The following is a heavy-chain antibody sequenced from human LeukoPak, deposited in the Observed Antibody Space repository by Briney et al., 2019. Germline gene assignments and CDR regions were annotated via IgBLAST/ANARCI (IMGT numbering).Heavy chain of an antibody. D-gene: IGHD4-17*01. CDR1: GFTFSDHY. Sequence: GGSLRLSCAASGFTFSDHYMDWVRQAPGKGLEWVARTRNKAKSYTTEYAASVKGRFTISRDGSKSSLYLQMKSLKTEDTAMYYCTRVTTLTDYYYDYWGQGTLVTVSS. V-gene: IGHV3-72*01. CDR2: TRNKAKSYTT. CDR3: TRVTTLTDYYYDY. J-gene: IGHJ4*02.